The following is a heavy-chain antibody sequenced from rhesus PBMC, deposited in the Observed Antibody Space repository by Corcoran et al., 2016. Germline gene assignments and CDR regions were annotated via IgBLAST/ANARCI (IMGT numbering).Heavy chain of an antibody. CDR3: ARDAVSLDV. Sequence: QVQLQESGPGLVKPSETLSLTCAVSGISITTNYWTWIRHSSGKGLECIGSVSGSSGSTSYNPSLNSRATISKDTSKNQFYLRLNSMTAADTAVYYCARDAVSLDVWGRGLLVTVSS. J-gene: IGHJ5-2*02. CDR1: GISITTNY. CDR2: VSGSSGST. V-gene: IGHV4-147*01.